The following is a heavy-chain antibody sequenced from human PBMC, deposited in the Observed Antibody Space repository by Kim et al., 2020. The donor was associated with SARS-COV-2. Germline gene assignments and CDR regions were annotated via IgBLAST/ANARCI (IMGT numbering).Heavy chain of an antibody. CDR1: GFTFSSYW. V-gene: IGHV3-74*01. Sequence: GGSLRLSCAASGFTFSSYWMHWVRQAPGKGLVWVSRINSDGSSTSYADSVKGRFTISRDNAKNTLYLQMNSLRAEDTAVYYCARHYGDYVTFGYWGQGTLVTVSS. D-gene: IGHD4-17*01. CDR3: ARHYGDYVTFGY. CDR2: INSDGSST. J-gene: IGHJ4*02.